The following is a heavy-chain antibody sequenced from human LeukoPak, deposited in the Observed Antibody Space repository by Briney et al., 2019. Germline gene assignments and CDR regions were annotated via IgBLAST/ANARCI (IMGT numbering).Heavy chain of an antibody. CDR3: ARNLQYGVDAWWFDP. CDR2: IYYSGST. Sequence: PSQTLSLTCTVSGGSISSGDYYWSWIRQPPGKGLKWIGYIYYSGSTYYNPSLKSRVTISVDTSKNQFSLKLSSVTAADTAVYYCARNLQYGVDAWWFDPWGQGTLVTVSS. J-gene: IGHJ5*02. V-gene: IGHV4-30-4*08. D-gene: IGHD4-11*01. CDR1: GGSISSGDYY.